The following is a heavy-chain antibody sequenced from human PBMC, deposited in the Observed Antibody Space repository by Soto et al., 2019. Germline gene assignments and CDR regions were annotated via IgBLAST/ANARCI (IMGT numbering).Heavy chain of an antibody. CDR2: IKQDASES. J-gene: IGHJ4*02. Sequence: EVQVVESGGGLVQPGGSLRLSCGASGFTFSNYWMTWVRQAPGKGLEWVANIKQDASESYYVDSLKGRFTISRDNAKNSLYLQMNNLRAEDTAVYYCARAGESGAEGDWGQGTLVTVSS. CDR1: GFTFSNYW. V-gene: IGHV3-7*04. D-gene: IGHD3-10*01. CDR3: ARAGESGAEGD.